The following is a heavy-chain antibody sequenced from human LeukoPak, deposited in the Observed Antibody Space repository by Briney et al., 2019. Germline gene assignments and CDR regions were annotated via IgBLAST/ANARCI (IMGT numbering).Heavy chain of an antibody. D-gene: IGHD3-10*01. CDR3: ATGERMVRGDGVDY. J-gene: IGHJ4*02. CDR2: IYSGGST. CDR1: GFTVRNNY. Sequence: PGGSLVLSCAASGFTVRNNYLSWVRQAPGKGLGWVSVIYSGGSTYYADSVKGRFTISRDNSKNTLYLQMNSLRAEDTAVYFCATGERMVRGDGVDYWGQGTLVTVSS. V-gene: IGHV3-66*01.